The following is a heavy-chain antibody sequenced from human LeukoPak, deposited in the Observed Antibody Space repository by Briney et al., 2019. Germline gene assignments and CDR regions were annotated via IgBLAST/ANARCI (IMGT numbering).Heavy chain of an antibody. CDR2: INPNSGGT. Sequence: ASVKVSCKASGGTLSNYAISWVRQAPGQGLEWMGWINPNSGGTNYAQKFQGRVTMTRDTSINTAYMELSRLRSDDTAVYYCASRSSRGTWYYFDYWGQGTLVTVSS. D-gene: IGHD6-13*01. CDR3: ASRSSRGTWYYFDY. V-gene: IGHV1-2*02. CDR1: GGTLSNYA. J-gene: IGHJ4*02.